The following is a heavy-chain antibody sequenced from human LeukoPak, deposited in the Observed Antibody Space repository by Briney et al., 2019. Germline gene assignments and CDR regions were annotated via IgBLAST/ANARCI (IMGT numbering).Heavy chain of an antibody. CDR1: GYTFTSYA. Sequence: ASVKVSCKASGYTFTSYAMHWVRQAPGQRLEWMGWINAGNGNTKYSQKFQGRVTITRDTSASTAYMELSSLRSEDTAVYYCARPLATDYGDAGDHAFDIWGQGTMVTVSS. CDR2: INAGNGNT. J-gene: IGHJ3*02. CDR3: ARPLATDYGDAGDHAFDI. V-gene: IGHV1-3*01. D-gene: IGHD4-17*01.